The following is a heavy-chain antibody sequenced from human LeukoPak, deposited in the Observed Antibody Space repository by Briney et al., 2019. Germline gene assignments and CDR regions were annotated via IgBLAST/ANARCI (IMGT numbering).Heavy chain of an antibody. Sequence: GGSLRLSCAASGFTFRAYCMSWVRQAPGKGLEWVANINQDGSEKYYVDSVKGRFTISRGNAKNSLYLQMNSLRAEDTAVYYCTRVQMILRYFDWLPSAESPPDYWGQGTLVTVSS. CDR1: GFTFRAYC. CDR2: INQDGSEK. CDR3: TRVQMILRYFDWLPSAESPPDY. V-gene: IGHV3-7*01. J-gene: IGHJ4*02. D-gene: IGHD3-9*01.